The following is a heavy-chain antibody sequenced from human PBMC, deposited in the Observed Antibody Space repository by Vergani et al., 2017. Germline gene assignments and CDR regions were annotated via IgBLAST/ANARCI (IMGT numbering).Heavy chain of an antibody. CDR3: ARHNHVITMVRGLFDP. Sequence: QVQLVQSGAEVKKPGASVKVSCKASGYTFTSYAMHWVRQAPGQRLEWMGWINAGNGNTKYSQKFQGRVTINRDTSASTAYMELSSLRSEDTAVYYCARHNHVITMVRGLFDPWGQGTLVTVSS. CDR1: GYTFTSYA. D-gene: IGHD3-10*01. CDR2: INAGNGNT. J-gene: IGHJ5*02. V-gene: IGHV1-3*01.